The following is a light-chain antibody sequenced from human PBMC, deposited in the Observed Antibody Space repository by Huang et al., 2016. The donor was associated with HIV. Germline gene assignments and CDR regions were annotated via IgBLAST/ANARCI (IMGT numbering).Light chain of an antibody. V-gene: IGKV3-15*01. CDR3: QQYDYWPPVT. CDR2: GAS. J-gene: IGKJ1*01. CDR1: QSIKSN. Sequence: IVMTQSPVTLSVSPGERAALSCRAGQSIKSNVAWYQQKPGQAPRLLIYGASTRATGVPVRFSGSGSGTEFTLTINNLQSDDFAVYYCQQYDYWPPVTFGQGTKV.